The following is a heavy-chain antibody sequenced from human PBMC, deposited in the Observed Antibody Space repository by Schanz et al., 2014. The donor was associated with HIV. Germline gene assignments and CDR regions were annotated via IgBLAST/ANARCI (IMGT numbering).Heavy chain of an antibody. J-gene: IGHJ4*02. V-gene: IGHV3-23*04. Sequence: VQLVESGGGVVQPGRSLRLSCAASGFTFSSYDMHWVRQAPGKGLEWVSSISGSGGVTYYADSVKDRFTISRDNSKNTVYLQMNSLRGEDSAVYYCAKVGRIYSTTWIDHWGQGTLVTVSS. CDR2: ISGSGGVT. D-gene: IGHD6-13*01. CDR1: GFTFSSYD. CDR3: AKVGRIYSTTWIDH.